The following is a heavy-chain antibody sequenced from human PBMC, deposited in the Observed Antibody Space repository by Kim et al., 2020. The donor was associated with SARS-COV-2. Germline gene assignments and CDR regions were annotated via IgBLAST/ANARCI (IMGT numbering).Heavy chain of an antibody. CDR1: GFTFSSYA. Sequence: GGSLRLSCAASGFTFSSYAMHWVRQAPGKGLEYVSAISSNGGSTYYANSVKGRFTISRDNSKNTLYLQMGSLRAEDMAVYYCARVRSAAMVTFSDYWGQG. D-gene: IGHD5-18*01. CDR2: ISSNGGST. V-gene: IGHV3-64*01. CDR3: ARVRSAAMVTFSDY. J-gene: IGHJ4*02.